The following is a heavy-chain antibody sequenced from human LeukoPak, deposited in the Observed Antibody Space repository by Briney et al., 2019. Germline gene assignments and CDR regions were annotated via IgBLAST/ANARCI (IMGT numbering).Heavy chain of an antibody. Sequence: PGGSRRLSCAASGFTVSTNYLTWVRQAPGKGLEWVSVIYSGGSTYYADSVKGRFTISRDYSKNTLYLQMNSLRAEDTAVYYCARYCSGGSCYDWGQGTLVTVSS. D-gene: IGHD2-15*01. CDR1: GFTVSTNY. V-gene: IGHV3-66*01. J-gene: IGHJ4*02. CDR2: IYSGGST. CDR3: ARYCSGGSCYD.